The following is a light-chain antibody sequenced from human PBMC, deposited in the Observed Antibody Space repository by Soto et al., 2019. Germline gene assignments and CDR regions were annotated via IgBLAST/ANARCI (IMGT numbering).Light chain of an antibody. CDR2: DVS. V-gene: IGLV2-14*01. J-gene: IGLJ1*01. CDR3: SSYTSSSTL. CDR1: SSDVGDYNY. Sequence: QSALTQPASVSGSPGQSITISCTGTSSDVGDYNYVSWYQQHPGKAPKLMLYDVSNRPSGISNRFSGSKSGNTASLTISGFQAEDEADYYCSSYTSSSTLFGTGTKLTVL.